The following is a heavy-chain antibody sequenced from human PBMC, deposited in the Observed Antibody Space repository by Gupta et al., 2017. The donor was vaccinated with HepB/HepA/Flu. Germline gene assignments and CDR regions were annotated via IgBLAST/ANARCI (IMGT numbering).Heavy chain of an antibody. CDR2: LSDTGIST. CDR1: GFTFRAYG. J-gene: IGHJ4*02. D-gene: IGHD3-22*01. V-gene: IGHV3-23*01. CDR3: AKDDSNDYGYFDN. Sequence: EVQLLESGGDLVQPGGSLRLSCVASGFTFRAYGMTWVRQAPGKGLEWVSTLSDTGISTYYADSVKGRFSISRDNSKNTLSLQMNSLRAEDTAVYYCAKDDSNDYGYFDNWGQGTPVTVSS.